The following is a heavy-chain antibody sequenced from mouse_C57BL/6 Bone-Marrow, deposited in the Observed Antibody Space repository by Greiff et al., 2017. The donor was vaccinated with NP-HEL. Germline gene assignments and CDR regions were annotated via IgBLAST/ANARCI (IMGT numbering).Heavy chain of an antibody. J-gene: IGHJ4*01. Sequence: EVQVVESGGGLVKPGGSLKLSCAASGFTFSDYGMHWVRQAPEKGLEWVAYISSGSSTIYYADTVKGRFTISRDNAKNTLFLQRTSLRSEDTAMYYCARGLELVPWGQGTSVTVSS. CDR3: ARGLELVP. D-gene: IGHD4-1*01. CDR1: GFTFSDYG. V-gene: IGHV5-17*01. CDR2: ISSGSSTI.